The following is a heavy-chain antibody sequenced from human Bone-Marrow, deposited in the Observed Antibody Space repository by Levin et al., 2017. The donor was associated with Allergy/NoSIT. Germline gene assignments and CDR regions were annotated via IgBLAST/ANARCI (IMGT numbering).Heavy chain of an antibody. D-gene: IGHD3-22*01. J-gene: IGHJ4*02. CDR2: ISYDGSTQ. CDR1: GFTFSSYG. CDR3: GKDYDSSGYDITADY. V-gene: IGHV3-30*18. Sequence: PGGSLRLSCAASGFTFSSYGMHWVRQAPGKGLEWVAVISYDGSTQYYIDSVKGRFTISRDNSKNTLYLQMNSLRAEDTAVYFCGKDYDSSGYDITADYWGQGTLVTASS.